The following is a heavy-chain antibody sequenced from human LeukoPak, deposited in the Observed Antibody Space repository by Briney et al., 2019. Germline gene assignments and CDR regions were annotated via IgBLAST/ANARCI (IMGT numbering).Heavy chain of an antibody. CDR3: ARVHYDILTGSSHLDY. D-gene: IGHD3-9*01. CDR2: INHSGST. CDR1: GGSFSGYY. V-gene: IGHV4-34*01. J-gene: IGHJ4*02. Sequence: SETLSLTWAVYGGSFSGYYWSWIRQPPGKGLEWIGEINHSGSTNYNPSLKSRVTISVDTSKNQFSLKLSSVTAADTAVYYCARVHYDILTGSSHLDYWGQGTLVTVSS.